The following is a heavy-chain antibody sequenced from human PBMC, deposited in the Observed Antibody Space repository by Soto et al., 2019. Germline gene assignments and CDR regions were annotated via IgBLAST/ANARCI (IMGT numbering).Heavy chain of an antibody. CDR2: ISYDGSNK. Sequence: RLSCAASGFTFSSYGMHWVRQAPGKGLEWVAVISYDGSNKYYADSVKGRFTISRDNSKNTLYLQMNSLRAEDTAVYYCAKEEDTSGGWYSYYGMDVWGQAITVNVS. V-gene: IGHV3-30*18. J-gene: IGHJ6*02. CDR1: GFTFSSYG. D-gene: IGHD6-19*01. CDR3: AKEEDTSGGWYSYYGMDV.